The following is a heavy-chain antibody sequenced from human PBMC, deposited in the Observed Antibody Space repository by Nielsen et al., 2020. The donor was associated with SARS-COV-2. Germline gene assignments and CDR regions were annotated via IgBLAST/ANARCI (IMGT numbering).Heavy chain of an antibody. CDR2: TYYRSKWYN. CDR3: ARARGAYGDYYYYYYTDV. D-gene: IGHD4-17*01. V-gene: IGHV6-1*01. Sequence: WIRHSPSRGLEWLGRTYYRSKWYNDYAVSVKSRITINPDTSKNQFSLHLNSVTPEDTAVYYCARARGAYGDYYYYYYTDVWGKGTTVTVSS. J-gene: IGHJ6*03.